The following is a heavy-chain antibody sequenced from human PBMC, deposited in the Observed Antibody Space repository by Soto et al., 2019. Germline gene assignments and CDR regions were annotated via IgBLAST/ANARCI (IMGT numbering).Heavy chain of an antibody. CDR3: ARDTLRFLEWLSTNWDYYGMDV. CDR2: ISYDGSNK. Sequence: QVQLLESGGGVVQPGRSLRLSCAASGFTFSNYAMHWVRQAPGKGLEWVAVISYDGSNKYYADSVKGRFTISRDNSMNTLYLQMNSLRAEDTAVYYCARDTLRFLEWLSTNWDYYGMDVWGQGTTVTVSS. V-gene: IGHV3-30-3*01. CDR1: GFTFSNYA. D-gene: IGHD3-3*01. J-gene: IGHJ6*02.